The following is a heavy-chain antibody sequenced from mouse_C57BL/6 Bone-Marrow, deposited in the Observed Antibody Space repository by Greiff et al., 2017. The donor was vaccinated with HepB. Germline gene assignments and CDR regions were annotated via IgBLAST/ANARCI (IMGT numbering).Heavy chain of an antibody. V-gene: IGHV1-64*01. CDR2: IHPNSGST. Sequence: QVQLQQPGAELVKPGASVKLSCKASGYTFTSYWMHWVKQRPGQGLEWIGMIHPNSGSTNYNEKFKSKATLTVDKSSSTAYMQLSSLTSADSAVYYCARSIYYDYDDAMDYWGQGTSVTVSS. J-gene: IGHJ4*01. CDR1: GYTFTSYW. D-gene: IGHD2-4*01. CDR3: ARSIYYDYDDAMDY.